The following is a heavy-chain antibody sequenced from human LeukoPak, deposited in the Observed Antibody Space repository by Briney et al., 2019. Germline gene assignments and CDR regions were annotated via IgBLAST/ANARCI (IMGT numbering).Heavy chain of an antibody. CDR1: GGSISSYY. Sequence: SETLSLTCTVSGGSISSYYWSWIRQPPGKGLEWIGYIYTSGSTNYNPSLKSRVTISVDTSKNQFSLKLSSVTAADTAVYYCAGGPYYDILTGYYRRDYYFDYWGQGTPVTVSS. J-gene: IGHJ4*02. V-gene: IGHV4-4*09. CDR3: AGGPYYDILTGYYRRDYYFDY. D-gene: IGHD3-9*01. CDR2: IYTSGST.